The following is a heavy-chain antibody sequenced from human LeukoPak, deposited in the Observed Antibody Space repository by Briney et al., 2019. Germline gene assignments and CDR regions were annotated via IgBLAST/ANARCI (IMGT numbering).Heavy chain of an antibody. D-gene: IGHD2-21*01. CDR1: GFTFSSYG. Sequence: GKSLRLSCAASGFTFSSYGMHWVRQAPGNGLEWVAVSWYDGRNNYYAASVKGRFTISRDDSKTTVYLLMNSLRAEDTAVYYCAREVAPLYFHYGMDVWGEGTTVTVSS. J-gene: IGHJ6*01. V-gene: IGHV3-33*01. CDR3: AREVAPLYFHYGMDV. CDR2: SWYDGRNN.